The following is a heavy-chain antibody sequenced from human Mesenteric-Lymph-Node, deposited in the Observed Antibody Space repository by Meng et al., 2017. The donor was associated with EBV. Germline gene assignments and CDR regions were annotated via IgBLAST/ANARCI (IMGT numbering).Heavy chain of an antibody. Sequence: EGQLLESGGDVVQPGGSLRLSCAASGFPFNVYDMSWVRQAPGKGLEWVSGISGSGLTTYYADSVKGRFTMSRDNPGNTLYLQMNSLRVEDTAIYYCAKENNRWPDNWFDPWGQGTLVTVSS. J-gene: IGHJ5*02. CDR1: GFPFNVYD. CDR2: ISGSGLTT. V-gene: IGHV3-23*01. D-gene: IGHD2/OR15-2a*01. CDR3: AKENNRWPDNWFDP.